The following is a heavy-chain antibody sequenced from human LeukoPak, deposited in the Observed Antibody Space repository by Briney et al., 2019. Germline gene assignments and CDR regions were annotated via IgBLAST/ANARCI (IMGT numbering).Heavy chain of an antibody. CDR1: GGSISSSSYY. Sequence: SETLSLTCTVSGGSISSSSYYWGWIRQPPGKGLEWIGSIYYSGSTYYNPSLKSRVTISVDTSKNQFSLKLSSVTAADTAVYYCARGETYYDILTGQDAFDIWGQGTMVTVSS. CDR3: ARGETYYDILTGQDAFDI. CDR2: IYYSGST. D-gene: IGHD3-9*01. V-gene: IGHV4-39*07. J-gene: IGHJ3*02.